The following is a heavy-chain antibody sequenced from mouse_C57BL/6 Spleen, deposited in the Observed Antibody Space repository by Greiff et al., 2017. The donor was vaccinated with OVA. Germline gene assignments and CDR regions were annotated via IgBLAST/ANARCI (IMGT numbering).Heavy chain of an antibody. D-gene: IGHD2-4*01. V-gene: IGHV1-26*01. CDR3: ARADYYDYAWFAY. J-gene: IGHJ3*01. Sequence: VQLQQSGPELVKPGASVKISCKASGYTFTDYYMNWVKQSHGKSLEWIGDINPNNGGTSYNQKFKGKATLTVDKSSSTAYMELRSLTSEDSAVYYCARADYYDYAWFAYWGQGTLVTVSA. CDR1: GYTFTDYY. CDR2: INPNNGGT.